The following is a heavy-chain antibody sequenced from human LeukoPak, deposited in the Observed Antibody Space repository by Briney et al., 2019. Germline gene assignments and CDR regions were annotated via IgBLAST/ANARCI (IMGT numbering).Heavy chain of an antibody. CDR3: ARVITMVRGVILPVSGFDY. CDR1: GYSFTSYG. CDR2: INTYNGNT. J-gene: IGHJ4*02. V-gene: IGHV1-18*01. Sequence: ASVKVSCKASGYSFTSYGISWVRQAPGQGLEWMLWINTYNGNTNYAQTVQGRVTMTTDTATSTAYMELRSLRSDDTAVYFCARVITMVRGVILPVSGFDYWGQGTLVTVSS. D-gene: IGHD3-10*01.